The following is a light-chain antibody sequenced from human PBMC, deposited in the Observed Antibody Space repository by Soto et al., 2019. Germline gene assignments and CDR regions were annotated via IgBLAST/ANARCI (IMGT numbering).Light chain of an antibody. V-gene: IGKV3-15*01. CDR3: QQYNNWPPLT. CDR1: QSVSSK. J-gene: IGKJ4*01. Sequence: EIVMTQAPATLSVSPGERATLSCRASQSVSSKLAWYQQKPGQATRLLIYGASTRATGIPARFSGTVSGTEFTLTISSLQSEDFAVYYCQQYNNWPPLTFGGGTKVEIK. CDR2: GAS.